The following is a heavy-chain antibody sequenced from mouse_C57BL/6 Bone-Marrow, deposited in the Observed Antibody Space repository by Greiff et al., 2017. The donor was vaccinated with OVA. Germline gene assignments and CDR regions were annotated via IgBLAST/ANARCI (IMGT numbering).Heavy chain of an antibody. CDR2: INPSTGGT. CDR1: GYSFTGYY. V-gene: IGHV1-42*01. D-gene: IGHD1-1*01. CDR3: ATKGGTTVVAGDY. J-gene: IGHJ2*01. Sequence: VQLQQSGPELVKPGASVKISCKASGYSFTGYYMNWVKQSPEKSLEWIGEINPSTGGTTYNQKLKAKATLTVDKSSSTAYMQLKSLTSEDSAVYYCATKGGTTVVAGDYWGQGTTLTVSS.